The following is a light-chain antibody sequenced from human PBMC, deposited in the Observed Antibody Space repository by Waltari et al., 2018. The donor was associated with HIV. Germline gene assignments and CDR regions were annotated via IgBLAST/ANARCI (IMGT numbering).Light chain of an antibody. CDR3: GTWDSSLSAGV. CDR2: DNN. J-gene: IGLJ1*01. V-gene: IGLV1-51*01. CDR1: TSNIGSHE. Sequence: QSVLTQPPSVSAAPGQDVPISCPGSTSNIGSHEVSWYRHLPGTAPKVLIYDNNKRSSGTPDRISGSKSGRSATLGITGLQTGDEAEYYCGTWDSSLSAGVFGSGTRVTVL.